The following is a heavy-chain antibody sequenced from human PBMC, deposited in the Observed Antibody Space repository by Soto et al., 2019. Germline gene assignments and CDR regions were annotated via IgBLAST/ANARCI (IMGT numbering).Heavy chain of an antibody. CDR3: ARGYAHGLNY. D-gene: IGHD3-10*01. V-gene: IGHV6-1*01. Sequence: QTPLLNSFIDVACISGNVSGMNCIRQPLSRGLVWLGRTYYRSKWYNDYEVSVKSRISINSDTSKNQVSLQLNSVTPEDTAVYYCARGYAHGLNYWGQGTLVTVSS. CDR2: TYYRSKWYN. CDR1: VACISGNVSG. J-gene: IGHJ4*02.